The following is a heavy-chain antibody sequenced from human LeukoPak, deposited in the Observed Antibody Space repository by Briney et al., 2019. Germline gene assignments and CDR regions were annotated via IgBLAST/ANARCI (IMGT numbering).Heavy chain of an antibody. D-gene: IGHD2-2*01. CDR2: IIPIFGTA. J-gene: IGHJ6*04. CDR1: GGTFSSYA. Sequence: SVKVSCKASGGTFSSYAISWVRQAPGQGLEWIGGIIPIFGTANYAHKFQGRVTITADKSTSTAYMELSSLRSEDTAVYYCARASTPYAPAFYGMDVWGKGTTVTVSS. CDR3: ARASTPYAPAFYGMDV. V-gene: IGHV1-69*06.